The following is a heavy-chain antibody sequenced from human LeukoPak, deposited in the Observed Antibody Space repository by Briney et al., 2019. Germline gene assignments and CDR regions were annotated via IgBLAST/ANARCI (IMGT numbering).Heavy chain of an antibody. CDR2: IYSGGST. CDR3: ARAGGFLEWSPDYYMDV. Sequence: GGSLRLSCAASGFTVSSNYMSWVRQAPGKGLEWVSVIYSGGSTYYADSVKGRFTISRDNTKNTLYLQMNSLRAEDTAVYYCARAGGFLEWSPDYYMDVWGKGTTVTVSS. D-gene: IGHD3-3*01. V-gene: IGHV3-53*01. J-gene: IGHJ6*03. CDR1: GFTVSSNY.